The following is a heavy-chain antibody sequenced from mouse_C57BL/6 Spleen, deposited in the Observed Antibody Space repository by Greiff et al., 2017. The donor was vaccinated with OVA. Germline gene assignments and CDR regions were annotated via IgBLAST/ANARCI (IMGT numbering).Heavy chain of an antibody. CDR2: IWSGGST. D-gene: IGHD2-4*01. CDR1: GFSLTSYG. CDR3: ARGGLREDAMDY. Sequence: VQLQQSGPGLVQPSQSLSITCTVSGFSLTSYGVHWVRQSPGKGLEWLGVIWSGGSTDSNAAFISRLCISKDNYKSQVFFKMNRLKTNDTAIYYWARGGLREDAMDYWGQGTSVTVSS. V-gene: IGHV2-2*02. J-gene: IGHJ4*01.